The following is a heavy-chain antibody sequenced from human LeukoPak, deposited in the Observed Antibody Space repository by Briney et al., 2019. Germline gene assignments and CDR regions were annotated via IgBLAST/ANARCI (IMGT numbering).Heavy chain of an antibody. CDR1: GFTFRSDA. Sequence: GGSLRLSCAASGFTFRSDAMSWVRQAPGKGLEWVSAISGSGDIAYYADSVRGRFTISRDNSKNTMYLQMNSLRVEDTAVYYCAKCAWFGDAPGGDYWGQGTLVTVSS. V-gene: IGHV3-23*01. CDR3: AKCAWFGDAPGGDY. CDR2: ISGSGDIA. J-gene: IGHJ4*02. D-gene: IGHD3-10*01.